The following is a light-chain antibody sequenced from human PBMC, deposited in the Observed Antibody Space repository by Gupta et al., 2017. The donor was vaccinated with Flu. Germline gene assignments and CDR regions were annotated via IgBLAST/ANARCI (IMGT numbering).Light chain of an antibody. CDR1: STDVGGYNY. Sequence: ITISCTGTSTDVGGYNYVYWFQQHPGEVPKLLIYEVTNRRSGVSDRFSGSKSGTTASLTISGLQAEDEADYYCGSYTRNTNPSVFGTGTKVTVL. CDR3: GSYTRNTNPSV. CDR2: EVT. V-gene: IGLV2-14*01. J-gene: IGLJ1*01.